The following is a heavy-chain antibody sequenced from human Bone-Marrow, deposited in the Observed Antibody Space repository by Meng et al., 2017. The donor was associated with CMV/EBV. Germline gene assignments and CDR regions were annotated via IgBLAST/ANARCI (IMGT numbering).Heavy chain of an antibody. Sequence: ASVKVSCKASGYTFTSYDINWVRQATGQGLEWMGWMNPNSGNTGYAQKFQGRVTITRNTSISTAYMELSSLRPEDTAVYYCARGEWLWNAFDIWGQGTMVTVSS. V-gene: IGHV1-8*03. CDR2: MNPNSGNT. CDR1: GYTFTSYD. J-gene: IGHJ3*02. CDR3: ARGEWLWNAFDI. D-gene: IGHD3-3*01.